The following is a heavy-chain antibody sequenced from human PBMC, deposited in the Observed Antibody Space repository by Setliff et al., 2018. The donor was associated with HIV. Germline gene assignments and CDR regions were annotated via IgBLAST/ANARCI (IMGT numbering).Heavy chain of an antibody. CDR1: GYPISSGYY. CDR3: ARSLAYCSGGGCSSGNYYYMDV. V-gene: IGHV4-38-2*02. Sequence: SETLSLTCTVSGYPISSGYYWGWIRQPPGKGLEWIGSIYHSGTTYYNPSLKSRVTLSVDTSENQYSLKLTSLIAADTAVYYCARSLAYCSGGGCSSGNYYYMDVWGKGTTVTVSS. CDR2: IYHSGTT. J-gene: IGHJ6*03. D-gene: IGHD2-15*01.